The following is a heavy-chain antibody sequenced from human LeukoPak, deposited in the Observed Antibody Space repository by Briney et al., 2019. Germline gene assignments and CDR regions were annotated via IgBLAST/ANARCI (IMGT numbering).Heavy chain of an antibody. J-gene: IGHJ4*02. CDR1: GGSLSAYY. D-gene: IGHD3-10*01. V-gene: IGHV4-34*01. CDR3: AHSTGSGAPTDGPADF. Sequence: SETLSLTCAVYGGSLSAYYWSWIRQSPGRGLEWIGEINHSGGTNYNPSLKSRVTISMDTSNNQFSLKLRSVTAADTAMYYCAHSTGSGAPTDGPADFWGQGTLVTVSS. CDR2: INHSGGT.